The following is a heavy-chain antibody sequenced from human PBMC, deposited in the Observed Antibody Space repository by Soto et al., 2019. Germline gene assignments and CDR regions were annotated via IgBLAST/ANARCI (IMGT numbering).Heavy chain of an antibody. V-gene: IGHV1-69*01. J-gene: IGHJ4*02. CDR3: ASERVGEMATGGYFDH. D-gene: IGHD3-10*01. CDR2: IIPLFGTP. Sequence: QVQLVQSGAEVKSPGSSVKVSYKASGGTFSNDAFSWVRQAPGQGLEWVGGIIPLFGTPNYAQDFQGRVIITADESSSTTYMELTSLRSEDTAVYYCASERVGEMATGGYFDHWGQGTLVTVSS. CDR1: GGTFSNDA.